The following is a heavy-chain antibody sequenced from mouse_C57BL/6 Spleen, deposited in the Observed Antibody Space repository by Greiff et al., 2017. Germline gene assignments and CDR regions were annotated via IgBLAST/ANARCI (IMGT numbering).Heavy chain of an antibody. CDR2: INYDGSST. CDR3: ARDRGYYFDY. Sequence: EVKLMESEGGLVQPGSSMKLSCTASGFTFSDYYMAWVRQVPEKGLEWVANINYDGSSTYYLDSLKSRFIISRDNAKIILYLQMSSLKSEDTATYYCARDRGYYFDYWGQGTTLTVSS. D-gene: IGHD3-1*01. J-gene: IGHJ2*01. CDR1: GFTFSDYY. V-gene: IGHV5-16*01.